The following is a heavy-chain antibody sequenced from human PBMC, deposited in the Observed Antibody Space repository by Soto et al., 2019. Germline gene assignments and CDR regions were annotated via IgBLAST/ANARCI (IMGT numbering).Heavy chain of an antibody. Sequence: QVQLVQSGAEVKKPGSSVKVSCKASGGTFSSYAISWVRQAPGQGLEWMGGIIPIFGTANYAQKFQGRVTITADESTSTDYMELSSLRSEDTAVYYCARVYPTGTTFAFDIWGQGTMVTVSS. J-gene: IGHJ3*02. D-gene: IGHD1-1*01. CDR3: ARVYPTGTTFAFDI. CDR2: IIPIFGTA. V-gene: IGHV1-69*12. CDR1: GGTFSSYA.